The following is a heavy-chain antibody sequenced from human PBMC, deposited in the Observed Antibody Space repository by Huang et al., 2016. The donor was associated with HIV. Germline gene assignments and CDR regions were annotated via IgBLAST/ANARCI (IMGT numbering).Heavy chain of an antibody. J-gene: IGHJ4*02. V-gene: IGHV4-61*01. D-gene: IGHD1-26*01. CDR1: GGSVSSGSYY. CDR3: ARDTPLGATTGFDY. CDR2: IYDSGST. Sequence: QVQLQESGPGLVKPSETLSLTCTVSGGSVSSGSYYWSWIRQPPGKGLEWIGYIYDSGSTNYNPSLKSRVTISVDTSKNQFSRKLSPVTAADTAVDYCARDTPLGATTGFDYWGQGTLVTVSS.